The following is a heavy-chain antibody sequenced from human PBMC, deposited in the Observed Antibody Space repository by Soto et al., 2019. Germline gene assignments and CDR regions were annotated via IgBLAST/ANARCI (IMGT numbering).Heavy chain of an antibody. CDR1: GFTFDDHA. V-gene: IGHV3-9*01. CDR2: ISWNSGYI. D-gene: IGHD1-1*01. J-gene: IGHJ4*02. CDR3: AKDIKWNLPAGYLDN. Sequence: SLRLSSIASGFTFDDHAMHWFRQAPGKGLEWVSGISWNSGYIGYADSVKGRFTISRDNAKNSVHLQMRSLRAEDTAFYYCAKDIKWNLPAGYLDNWGQGTLVTVSS.